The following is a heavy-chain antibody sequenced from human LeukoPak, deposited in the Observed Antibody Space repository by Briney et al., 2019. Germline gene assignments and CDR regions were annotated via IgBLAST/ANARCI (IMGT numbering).Heavy chain of an antibody. CDR2: ISSSSSTI. CDR1: GFTFSSYS. D-gene: IGHD3-22*01. Sequence: PGGSLRLSCAASGFTFSSYSMNWVRQAPGKGLEWVSYISSSSSTIYYADSVKGRFTISRDNAKNSLYLQMNSLRAEDTAVYYCADGYYDSSGYYDYYYGMDVWGQGTTVTVSS. V-gene: IGHV3-48*01. J-gene: IGHJ6*02. CDR3: ADGYYDSSGYYDYYYGMDV.